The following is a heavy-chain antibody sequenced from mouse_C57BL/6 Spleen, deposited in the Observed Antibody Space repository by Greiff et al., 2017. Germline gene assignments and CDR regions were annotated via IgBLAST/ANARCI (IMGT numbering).Heavy chain of an antibody. J-gene: IGHJ2*01. V-gene: IGHV1-69*01. CDR3: AKGVTGTGYFDY. CDR1: GYTFTSYW. Sequence: QVQLQQPGAELVMPGASVKLSCKASGYTFTSYWMHWVKQRPGQGLEWIGEIDPSDSYTNYNQKFKGKSTLTVDKSSSTAYMQLSSLTSEDSAVYYCAKGVTGTGYFDYWGQGTTLTVSS. CDR2: IDPSDSYT. D-gene: IGHD4-1*01.